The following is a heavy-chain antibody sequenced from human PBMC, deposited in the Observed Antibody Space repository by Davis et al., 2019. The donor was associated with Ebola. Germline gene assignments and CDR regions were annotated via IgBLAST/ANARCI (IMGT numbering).Heavy chain of an antibody. CDR2: IIPIFGTA. V-gene: IGHV1-69*13. J-gene: IGHJ6*02. Sequence: AASVKVSCKASGGTFSSYAISWVRQAPGQGLEWMGGIIPIFGTANYAQKFQGRVTITADESTSTAYMELSSLRSEDTAVYYCARDSTTVFPDYYYYGMDVWGQGTTVTVSS. CDR3: ARDSTTVFPDYYYYGMDV. D-gene: IGHD1-1*01. CDR1: GGTFSSYA.